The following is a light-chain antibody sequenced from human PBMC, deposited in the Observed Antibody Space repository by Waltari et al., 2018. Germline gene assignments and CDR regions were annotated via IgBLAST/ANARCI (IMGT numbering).Light chain of an antibody. V-gene: IGKV3-15*01. Sequence: EIVMTQSPATLPVSPGKRTTLSCKASQRIDNNFVWYQQKPGQAPRLLIYAASSRATDVPARFRGSGSGTEFTLTISSLQSADCGVFYCQQYNRWPPLTFGGGTKVEIK. CDR3: QQYNRWPPLT. CDR1: QRIDNN. CDR2: AAS. J-gene: IGKJ4*02.